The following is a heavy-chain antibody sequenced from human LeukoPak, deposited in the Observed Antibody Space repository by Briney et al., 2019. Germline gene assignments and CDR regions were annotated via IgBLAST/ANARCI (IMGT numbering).Heavy chain of an antibody. CDR2: ISYDGTNK. Sequence: GGSLRLSCAASGFTFSSYAMHWVRQAPGKGLEWVALISYDGTNKYYADSVKGRFTISRDNSKNTLYLQMNSLRAEDTAVYYCAKNGAYYYYYMDVWGKGTTVTISS. J-gene: IGHJ6*03. D-gene: IGHD3-10*01. CDR3: AKNGAYYYYYMDV. CDR1: GFTFSSYA. V-gene: IGHV3-30*04.